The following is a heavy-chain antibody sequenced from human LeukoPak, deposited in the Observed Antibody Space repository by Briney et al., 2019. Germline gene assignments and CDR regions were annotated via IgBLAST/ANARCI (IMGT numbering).Heavy chain of an antibody. CDR1: GFTFSGSA. Sequence: GGSLRLSCAASGFTFSGSAMHWVRQASGKGLEWVGRIRSKANSYATAYAASVKGRFTISRDDSKNTAYLQMNSLKTEDTAVYYCTRQAGWGYFDHWGQGTLVTVSS. CDR2: IRSKANSYAT. J-gene: IGHJ4*02. D-gene: IGHD6-19*01. V-gene: IGHV3-73*01. CDR3: TRQAGWGYFDH.